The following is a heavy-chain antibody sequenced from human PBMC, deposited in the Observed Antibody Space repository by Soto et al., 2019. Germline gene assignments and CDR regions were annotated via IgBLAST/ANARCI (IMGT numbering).Heavy chain of an antibody. CDR3: ARDVDTAYTWFDP. Sequence: QVQVVESGGGVVQPGRSLRLSCAASGFTFSRYAMHWVRQAPGKGLEWVSLILYDGSNKYYADSVKGRFTISRDNSQNTLYLHMNSLSAEDTAVYYCARDVDTAYTWFDPWGQGTLVTVSS. V-gene: IGHV3-30-3*01. CDR2: ILYDGSNK. D-gene: IGHD5-18*01. J-gene: IGHJ5*02. CDR1: GFTFSRYA.